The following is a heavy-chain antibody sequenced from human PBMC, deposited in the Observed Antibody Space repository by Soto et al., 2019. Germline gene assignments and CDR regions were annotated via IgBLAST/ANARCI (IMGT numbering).Heavy chain of an antibody. V-gene: IGHV3-48*02. CDR2: ISSSSSTI. CDR3: ARDSGISGSSRRADY. D-gene: IGHD1-26*01. J-gene: IGHJ4*02. Sequence: EVQLVESGGGLVQPGGSLRLSFAASGFPFRSYRMTWVGQPQGRGLEWVSYISSSSSTIYYADSVKGRFTISRDNAKNSLYLQMNSLRDEDTAVYYCARDSGISGSSRRADYWGQGTLVTVSS. CDR1: GFPFRSYR.